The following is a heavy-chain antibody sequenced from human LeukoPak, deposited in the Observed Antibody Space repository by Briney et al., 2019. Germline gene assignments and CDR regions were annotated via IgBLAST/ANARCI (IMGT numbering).Heavy chain of an antibody. D-gene: IGHD1-26*01. J-gene: IGHJ4*02. CDR2: IRHDESQI. CDR1: GFTFSKYW. V-gene: IGHV3-7*01. CDR3: ASLSWWEQTVIDY. Sequence: TGGSLRLSCATSGFTFSKYWMTWVRQAPGKGLEWVANIRHDESQIYYVDSVKGRFTISRDNAKNSLYLQMNSLRAEDTAIYYCASLSWWEQTVIDYWGQGTLVTVSS.